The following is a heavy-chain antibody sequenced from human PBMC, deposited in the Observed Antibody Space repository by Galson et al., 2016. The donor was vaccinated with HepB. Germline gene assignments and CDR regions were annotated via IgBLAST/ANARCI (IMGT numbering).Heavy chain of an antibody. Sequence: SLRLSCAGSGYVFSTYAMHWVRQAPGKGLEWVAVIPYDGSENYYANPVKGRFTISRDNSKNTLYLQMNSLRPQDSAVYYCARGATSYGRYCYGLDLWGQGTTVSVSS. D-gene: IGHD2-15*01. V-gene: IGHV3-30*04. CDR3: ARGATSYGRYCYGLDL. CDR2: IPYDGSEN. J-gene: IGHJ6*02. CDR1: GYVFSTYA.